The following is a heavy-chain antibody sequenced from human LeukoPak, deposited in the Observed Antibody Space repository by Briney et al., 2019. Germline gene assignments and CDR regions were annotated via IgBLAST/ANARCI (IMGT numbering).Heavy chain of an antibody. D-gene: IGHD3-3*01. J-gene: IGHJ6*03. CDR2: INHSGST. CDR3: ARERKLRSISYYMDV. V-gene: IGHV4-34*01. Sequence: SETLSLTCAVYGGSFSGYYWSWIRQPPGKGLEWIGEINHSGSTNYNPSLMSRVTISVDTSKNQFSLKLSSVTAADTAVYYCARERKLRSISYYMDVWGKGTTVIVSS. CDR1: GGSFSGYY.